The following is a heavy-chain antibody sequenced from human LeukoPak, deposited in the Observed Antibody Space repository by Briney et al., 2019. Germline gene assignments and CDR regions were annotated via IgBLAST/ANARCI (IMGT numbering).Heavy chain of an antibody. Sequence: TSETLSLTCTVSGGSICSSNYYWGWIRQPPGKGLEWIGSIYYSGSTYYNPSLKRRVTISVYTSKNQFSRKLSSVTAADTAVYYCARSPVDTARYYFDYWGQGTLVTVSS. CDR3: ARSPVDTARYYFDY. CDR2: IYYSGST. CDR1: GGSICSSNYY. J-gene: IGHJ4*02. D-gene: IGHD5-18*01. V-gene: IGHV4-39*01.